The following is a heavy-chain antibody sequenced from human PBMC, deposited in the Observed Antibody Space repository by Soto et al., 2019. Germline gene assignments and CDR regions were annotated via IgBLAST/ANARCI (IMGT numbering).Heavy chain of an antibody. CDR3: ARVLDGSAVAVAGPYYFDY. CDR2: IYYSGST. CDR1: GGSIGVGDCY. D-gene: IGHD6-19*01. J-gene: IGHJ4*02. V-gene: IGHV4-30-4*02. Sequence: SDTRSLTSNVSGGSIGVGDCYWRWMRQPPGKGLEWIGYIYYSGSTYYNPSLKSRVTISVDTSKNQFSLKLSSVTAADTAVYYCARVLDGSAVAVAGPYYFDYWGQGTLVNVSS.